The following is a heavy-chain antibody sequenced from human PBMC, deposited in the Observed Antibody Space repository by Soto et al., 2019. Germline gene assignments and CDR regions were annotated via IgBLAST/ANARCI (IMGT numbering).Heavy chain of an antibody. CDR3: ASGAAFYYDTSRY. Sequence: QVELVESGGGVVQSGGSLRLSCAAPGFSFSIHALHWIRQAPGEGLEWVAVMSPNGKNQYYADSVKGRFTISGDTSKSTLSLQMTSLRPEDTAVYYCASGAAFYYDTSRYWGQGTLVTVSS. CDR2: MSPNGKNQ. V-gene: IGHV3-30*04. D-gene: IGHD3-22*01. CDR1: GFSFSIHA. J-gene: IGHJ4*02.